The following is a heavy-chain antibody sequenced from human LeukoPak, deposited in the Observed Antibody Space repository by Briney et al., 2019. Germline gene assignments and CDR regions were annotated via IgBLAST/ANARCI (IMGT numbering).Heavy chain of an antibody. D-gene: IGHD3-10*02. CDR1: GFTVSSNY. V-gene: IGHV3-66*01. CDR3: AELGITMIGGV. Sequence: GGSLRLSCAASGFTVSSNYMSWVRQAPGKGLEWVSVIYSCGSTYYADSVKGRFTISRDNSKNTLYLQMNSLRAEDTAVYYCAELGITMIGGVWGKGTTVTISS. CDR2: IYSCGST. J-gene: IGHJ6*04.